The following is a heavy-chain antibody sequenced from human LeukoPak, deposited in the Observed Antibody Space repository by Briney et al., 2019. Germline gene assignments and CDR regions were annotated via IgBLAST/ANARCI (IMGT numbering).Heavy chain of an antibody. D-gene: IGHD3-10*01. CDR1: GYTFTSYD. CDR2: MNPNSGNT. Sequence: GASVKVSCKASGYTFTSYDINWVRQATGQGLKWMGWMNPNSGNTGYAQKFQGRVTITTDESTSTAYMELSSLRSEDTAVYYCAWGSGRYYYYMDVWGKGTTVTVSS. CDR3: AWGSGRYYYYMDV. V-gene: IGHV1-8*01. J-gene: IGHJ6*03.